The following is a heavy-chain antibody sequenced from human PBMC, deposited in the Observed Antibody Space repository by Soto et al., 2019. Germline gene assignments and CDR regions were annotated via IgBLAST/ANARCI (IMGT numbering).Heavy chain of an antibody. CDR1: GFTFSSYA. V-gene: IGHV3-23*01. D-gene: IGHD6-19*01. Sequence: EVELLESGGGLVQPGGSLRLSCAASGFTFSSYAMSWVRQAPGKGLEWVSVISGIGGSTYYADSVKGRFTISRDNSKNTLYLQMNSLRAEDTAVYYCARRSRGWYFDYWGRGTLVTVSS. J-gene: IGHJ4*02. CDR2: ISGIGGST. CDR3: ARRSRGWYFDY.